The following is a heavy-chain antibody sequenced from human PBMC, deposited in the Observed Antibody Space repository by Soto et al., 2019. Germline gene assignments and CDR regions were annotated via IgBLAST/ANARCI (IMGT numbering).Heavy chain of an antibody. CDR3: ARVSGHYYYGVDV. CDR2: IYYGGNT. V-gene: IGHV4-30-4*01. CDR1: GGSISNCDYY. J-gene: IGHJ6*02. Sequence: QVQLQESGPGLVKPSETLSLTCKVFGGSISNCDYYWSCIRHPPGKGLQYIGYIYYGGNTNYNPSLKSRLTMSIDRSANHFSLTLTSVTAADTAVYYCARVSGHYYYGVDVWGQGTTVIVSS.